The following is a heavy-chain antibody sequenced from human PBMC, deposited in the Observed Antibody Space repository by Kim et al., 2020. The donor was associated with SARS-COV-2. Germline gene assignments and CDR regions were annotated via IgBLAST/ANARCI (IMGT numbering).Heavy chain of an antibody. J-gene: IGHJ4*02. CDR1: GFTFRNYA. CDR2: ISGSGGST. Sequence: GGSLRLSCAASGFTFRNYAMSWVRQAPGKGLEWVSAISGSGGSTYYADSVKGRFTISRDNSKNTVYLQMNSPRAEDTAIYYCAKEASISMIVVVITDPFDYWGQGTLVTVSS. CDR3: AKEASISMIVVVITDPFDY. D-gene: IGHD3-22*01. V-gene: IGHV3-23*01.